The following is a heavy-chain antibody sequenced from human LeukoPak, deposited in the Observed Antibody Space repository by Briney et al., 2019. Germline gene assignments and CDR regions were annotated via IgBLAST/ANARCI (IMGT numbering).Heavy chain of an antibody. CDR1: HYSINSGYY. CDR2: IYHSGST. CDR3: ATISGYDLFNY. Sequence: SETLSLTCTVSHYSINSGYYWSWIRQPPGKGLEWIGYIYHSGSTYYNPSLKSRVTISVDTSKNQFSLKLSSVTAADTAVYYCATISGYDLFNYWGQGTLVTVSS. J-gene: IGHJ4*02. V-gene: IGHV4-38-2*02. D-gene: IGHD5-12*01.